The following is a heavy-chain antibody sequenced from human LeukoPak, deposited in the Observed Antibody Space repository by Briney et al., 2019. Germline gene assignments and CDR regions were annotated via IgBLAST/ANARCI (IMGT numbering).Heavy chain of an antibody. D-gene: IGHD6-19*01. V-gene: IGHV3-7*01. Sequence: GGSLRLSCAVSGFIFSSNCMSWVRQAPGKGLGWVAKIKEDGNEIYYVDSVKGRFTISRDNTKNSLFLQMNSLRAEDTAVYYCATGGAVAGRFAYWGQGTLVTVSS. CDR1: GFIFSSNC. CDR3: ATGGAVAGRFAY. CDR2: IKEDGNEI. J-gene: IGHJ4*02.